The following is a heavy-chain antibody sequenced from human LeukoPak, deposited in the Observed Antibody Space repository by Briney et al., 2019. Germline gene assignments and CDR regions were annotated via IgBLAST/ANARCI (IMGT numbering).Heavy chain of an antibody. Sequence: GGSLRLSCAASGFTFSDSAIHWVRQASGKGLEWVGRIRSKANTYATAYAESVKGRFTVSRDESKNTLYLQMNSLRAEDTALYYCAKELYTGSYFASDYWGQGTLVTVSS. J-gene: IGHJ4*02. V-gene: IGHV3-73*01. CDR2: IRSKANTYAT. CDR3: AKELYTGSYFASDY. CDR1: GFTFSDSA. D-gene: IGHD3-10*01.